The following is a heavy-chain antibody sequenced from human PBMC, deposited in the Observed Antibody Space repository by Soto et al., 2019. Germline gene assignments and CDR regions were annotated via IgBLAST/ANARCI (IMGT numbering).Heavy chain of an antibody. CDR2: IYYSGST. D-gene: IGHD1-26*01. Sequence: QVQLQESGPGLVKPSQTLSLTCSVSGASVSTGDYYWSWIRQPPGKGLEWIAYIYYSGSTYYNPALNSRVTTSIDTSKNQFSLKLTSVTPAHTAVYSCAIPRAVGARYWVRGTLVTVSS. CDR3: AIPRAVGARY. V-gene: IGHV4-30-4*01. CDR1: GASVSTGDYY. J-gene: IGHJ4*02.